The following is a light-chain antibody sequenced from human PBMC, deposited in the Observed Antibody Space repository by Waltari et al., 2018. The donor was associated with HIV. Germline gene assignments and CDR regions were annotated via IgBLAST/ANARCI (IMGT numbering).Light chain of an antibody. J-gene: IGKJ4*01. CDR3: MQALQTPLT. CDR1: QSLLHSNGYNY. V-gene: IGKV2-28*01. Sequence: DTVMTQSPLSLPVTPGEPASIPCRSSQSLLHSNGYNYLDWYLQKPGQSPQLLIYLGSNRASGVPDRFSGSGSGTDFTLKISRVEAEDVGVYYCMQALQTPLTFGGGTKVEIK. CDR2: LGS.